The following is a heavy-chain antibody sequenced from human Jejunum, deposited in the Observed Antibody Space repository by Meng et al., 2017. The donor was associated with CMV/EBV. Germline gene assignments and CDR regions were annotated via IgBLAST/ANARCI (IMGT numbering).Heavy chain of an antibody. CDR1: GYTFTNFA. CDR2: IYTDSGDT. J-gene: IGHJ5*02. V-gene: IGHV1-3*04. Sequence: SCEASGYTFTNFAIRWVRQAPGQRLEWMGWIYTDSGDTKFSQKFQGRVSFTRDTPATTAYMELTSLRSEDTAVYYCARGVISYHDSWGQGTLVTVSS. D-gene: IGHD3-16*01. CDR3: ARGVISYHDS.